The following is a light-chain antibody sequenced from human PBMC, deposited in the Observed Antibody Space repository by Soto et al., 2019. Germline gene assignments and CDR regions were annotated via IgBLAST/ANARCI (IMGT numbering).Light chain of an antibody. V-gene: IGLV2-14*01. J-gene: IGLJ1*01. Sequence: QSALTQPASVSGSLGQSITISCTGTSGDIGIYNFVSWFQQQPAKAPKLMIYEVTNRPSGVSNRFSGSKSGNTASLTISGLQAEDEADYYCISYKTDDTFLFGTGTKVTVL. CDR2: EVT. CDR3: ISYKTDDTFL. CDR1: SGDIGIYNF.